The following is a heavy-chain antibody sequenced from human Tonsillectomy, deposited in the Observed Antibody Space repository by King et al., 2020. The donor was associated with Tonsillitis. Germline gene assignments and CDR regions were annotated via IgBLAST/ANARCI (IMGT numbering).Heavy chain of an antibody. V-gene: IGHV3-48*03. CDR1: GFPFSDYE. CDR2: ISSSGYTT. D-gene: IGHD1-26*01. Sequence: QLVESGGGLVQPGGSLRISCAASGFPFSDYEMNWVRQAPGKGLKWVSFISSSGYTTHYAASVKGRFTISRVNAKNSVFLQMNNLRPEDTAVYYCASDTTRRFDYWGQGTLVTVSS. CDR3: ASDTTRRFDY. J-gene: IGHJ4*02.